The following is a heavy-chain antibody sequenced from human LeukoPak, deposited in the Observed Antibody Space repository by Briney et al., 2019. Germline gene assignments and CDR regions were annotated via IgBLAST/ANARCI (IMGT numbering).Heavy chain of an antibody. CDR1: GFTFSSYE. D-gene: IGHD4-17*01. Sequence: GGSLRLSCAASGFTFSSYEMNWVRQAPGKGLEWVSYISSSGSTIYYADSVKGRFTISRDNAKNSLYLQMNSLRVEDTAVYYCARAPMTTEDYWGQGTLVTVSS. J-gene: IGHJ4*02. V-gene: IGHV3-48*03. CDR3: ARAPMTTEDY. CDR2: ISSSGSTI.